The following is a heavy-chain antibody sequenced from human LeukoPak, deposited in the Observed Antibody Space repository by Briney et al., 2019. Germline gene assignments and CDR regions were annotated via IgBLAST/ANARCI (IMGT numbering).Heavy chain of an antibody. D-gene: IGHD3-22*01. CDR3: ATSHDSSGND. J-gene: IGHJ4*02. CDR1: GFTFSTYW. CDR2: IRQDGGAT. V-gene: IGHV3-7*01. Sequence: PGGSLRLSCAAFGFTFSTYWMSWVRQAPGKGLEWVANIRQDGGATFYVDSVKGRFIISRDNAKNSLYLQMNSLRDEDTGVYYCATSHDSSGNDWGQGTLVTVHS.